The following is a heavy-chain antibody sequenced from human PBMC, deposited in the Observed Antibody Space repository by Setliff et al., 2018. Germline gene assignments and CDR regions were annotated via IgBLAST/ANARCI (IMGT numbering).Heavy chain of an antibody. J-gene: IGHJ6*03. D-gene: IGHD3-3*01. CDR1: GASVSSNDYF. Sequence: SETLSLTCSVSGASVSSNDYFWAWIRQPPRERLHWIGTLYPSGFTYYNPSLRDRVTISADSSKDELSLSLQSVTAADSAVYYCARGGDIITIFGVVTPDYYYYMDVWGTGTTVTVSS. V-gene: IGHV4-39*01. CDR2: LYPSGFT. CDR3: ARGGDIITIFGVVTPDYYYYMDV.